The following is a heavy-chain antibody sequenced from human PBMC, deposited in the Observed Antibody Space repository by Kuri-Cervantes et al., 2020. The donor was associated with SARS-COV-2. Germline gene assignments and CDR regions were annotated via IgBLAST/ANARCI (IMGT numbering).Heavy chain of an antibody. CDR3: ARGNIGTSTIVVVMTDYYHYMDV. Sequence: SETLSLTCAFYGESFSGYYWNWIRQSPGKGLEWIGEVNHRGSTNYNPSLKSRVTISVDKPKNQFSLKVSSVTAADTAVYYCARGNIGTSTIVVVMTDYYHYMDVWGKGTTVTVSS. CDR2: VNHRGST. V-gene: IGHV4-34*01. J-gene: IGHJ6*03. D-gene: IGHD3-22*01. CDR1: GESFSGYY.